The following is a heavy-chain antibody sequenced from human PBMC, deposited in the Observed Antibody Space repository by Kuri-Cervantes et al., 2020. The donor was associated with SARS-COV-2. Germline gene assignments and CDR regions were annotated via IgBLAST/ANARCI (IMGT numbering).Heavy chain of an antibody. CDR2: IYYSGST. CDR3: ARERANGSVDY. J-gene: IGHJ4*02. D-gene: IGHD3-10*01. CDR1: GGSISSHY. V-gene: IGHV4-59*11. Sequence: GSLRLSCTVSGGSISSHYWSWIRQPPGKGLEWIGYIYYSGSTSYNPSLKSRVTISVDTSKNQFSLKLSSVTAADTAVYYCARERANGSVDYWGQGTLVTVSS.